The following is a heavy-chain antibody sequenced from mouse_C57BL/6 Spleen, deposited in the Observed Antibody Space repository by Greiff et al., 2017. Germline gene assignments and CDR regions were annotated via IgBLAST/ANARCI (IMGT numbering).Heavy chain of an antibody. Sequence: QVQLKQPGAELVKPGASVKLSCKASGYTFTSYWMQWVKQRPGQGLEWIGEIDPSDSYTNYNQKFKGKATLTVDTSSSTAYMQLSSLTSEDSAVYYCARWNGSSYGGDYWGQGTTLTVSS. D-gene: IGHD1-1*01. J-gene: IGHJ2*01. V-gene: IGHV1-50*01. CDR1: GYTFTSYW. CDR2: IDPSDSYT. CDR3: ARWNGSSYGGDY.